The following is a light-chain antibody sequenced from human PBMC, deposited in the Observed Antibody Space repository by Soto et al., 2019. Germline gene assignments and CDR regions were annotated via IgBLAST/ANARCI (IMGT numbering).Light chain of an antibody. Sequence: ETELTQSPATLSLSPGERTTLSCRASQSVATYLAWYQQKFGQAPRLLIYDASTRAPGIPARFSGSGSGTDFTLTISSLEPEDFAVYYCQQRGNCPRTFGQGTKVDI. V-gene: IGKV3-11*01. J-gene: IGKJ1*01. CDR2: DAS. CDR3: QQRGNCPRT. CDR1: QSVATY.